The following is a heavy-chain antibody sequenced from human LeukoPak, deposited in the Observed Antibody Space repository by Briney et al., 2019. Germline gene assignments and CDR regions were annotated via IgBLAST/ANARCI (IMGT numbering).Heavy chain of an antibody. CDR1: GFTFNNYV. D-gene: IGHD5-12*01. J-gene: IGHJ4*02. CDR3: TTDQGGYDSYFDY. CDR2: IKSKTDGGTT. Sequence: GGSLRLSCAASGFTFNNYVMHWARQAPGKGLEWVGRIKSKTDGGTTDYAAPVKGRFTISRDDSKNTLYLQMNSLKTEDTAVYYCTTDQGGYDSYFDYWGQGTLVTVSS. V-gene: IGHV3-15*01.